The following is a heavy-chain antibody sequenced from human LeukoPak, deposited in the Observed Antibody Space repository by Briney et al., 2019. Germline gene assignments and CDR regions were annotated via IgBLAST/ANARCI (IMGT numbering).Heavy chain of an antibody. CDR2: ISSTSSYI. CDR3: AKRGVVIRVILVGFHKEAYYFDS. Sequence: GGSLRLSCAASGFTFSSYNMNLVRQAPGKGLEWVSFISSTSSYIYYADSVKGRFTISRDNAKNSLYLQMNSLRAEDTAVYFCAKRGVVIRVILVGFHKEAYYFDSWGQGALVTVSS. D-gene: IGHD3-22*01. V-gene: IGHV3-21*04. J-gene: IGHJ4*02. CDR1: GFTFSSYN.